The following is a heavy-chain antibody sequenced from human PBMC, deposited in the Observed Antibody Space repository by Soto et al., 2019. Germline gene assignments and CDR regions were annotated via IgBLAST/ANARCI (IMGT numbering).Heavy chain of an antibody. CDR3: ARHHGSPGSYFGLDV. CDR2: IYPGDSDT. D-gene: IGHD6-13*01. J-gene: IGHJ6*02. V-gene: IGHV5-51*01. Sequence: VSLKISSKGSGYSFTSHGINCVRQMPGKGLEWMGIIYPGDSDTRYSPSFQGQVTISADKSIDTAYLQWRSLKASDTAVYYCARHHGSPGSYFGLDVWGQGTTVTVSS. CDR1: GYSFTSHG.